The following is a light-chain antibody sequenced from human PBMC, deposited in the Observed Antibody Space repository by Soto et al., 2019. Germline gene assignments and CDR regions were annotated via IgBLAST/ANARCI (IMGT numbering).Light chain of an antibody. CDR1: NTDAGGYNY. CDR3: TSYTPTGALV. J-gene: IGLJ6*01. V-gene: IGLV2-14*01. Sequence: QSVLTQPASVSGSPGQSITVSCTGTNTDAGGYNYVSWYQHRPGKAPRLMIYEVRNRLSGVSNRFSGSKSGNTASLTISGLQSEDEADYYCTSYTPTGALVFGSGTKLTVL. CDR2: EVR.